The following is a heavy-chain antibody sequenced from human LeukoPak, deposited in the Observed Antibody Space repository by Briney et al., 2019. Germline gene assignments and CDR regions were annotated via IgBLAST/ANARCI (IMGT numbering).Heavy chain of an antibody. CDR3: ARHPLRYSSSWYFFQH. CDR1: GFTFSSYA. J-gene: IGHJ1*01. CDR2: IPYDGSNK. D-gene: IGHD6-13*01. Sequence: GGSLRLSCAASGFTFSSYAMHWVRQAPGKGLEWVAVIPYDGSNKYYADSVKGRFTISRDNSKNTLYLQMNSLRAEDTAVYYCARHPLRYSSSWYFFQHWGQGTLVTVSS. V-gene: IGHV3-30*04.